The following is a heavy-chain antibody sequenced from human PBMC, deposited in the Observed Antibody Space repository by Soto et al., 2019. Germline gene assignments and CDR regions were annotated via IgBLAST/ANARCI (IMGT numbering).Heavy chain of an antibody. CDR2: IYHSGST. D-gene: IGHD1-1*01. CDR3: ARERTGDPTFFDY. J-gene: IGHJ4*02. V-gene: IGHV4-61*01. CDR1: GGSVRSGSYY. Sequence: SETLSLTCAVSGGSVRSGSYYWSWIRQPPGKGLEWIGFIYHSGSTNYNPSLKSRVTISVDTSKNQFSLNLLSLTAADTAVYYCARERTGDPTFFDYWGQGALVTVSS.